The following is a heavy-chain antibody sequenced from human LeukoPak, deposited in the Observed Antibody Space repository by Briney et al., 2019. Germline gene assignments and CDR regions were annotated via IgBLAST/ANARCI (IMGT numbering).Heavy chain of an antibody. V-gene: IGHV1-69*06. CDR1: GGTFSSYA. CDR2: IIPIFGTA. Sequence: EASVKVSCKASGGTFSSYAISWVRQAPGQGLEWMGGIIPIFGTANYAQKFQGRVTITADKSTSTAYMELSSLRSEDTAVYYCASQLLQRYCSSTSCYFGFYFDYWGQGTLVTVSS. CDR3: ASQLLQRYCSSTSCYFGFYFDY. D-gene: IGHD2-2*01. J-gene: IGHJ4*02.